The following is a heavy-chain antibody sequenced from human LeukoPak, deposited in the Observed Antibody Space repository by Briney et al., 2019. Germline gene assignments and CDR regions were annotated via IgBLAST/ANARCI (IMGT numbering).Heavy chain of an antibody. CDR2: INPNSGGT. CDR3: YGGTEYFQH. CDR1: GYTFTGHY. V-gene: IGHV1-2*02. D-gene: IGHD4-17*01. J-gene: IGHJ1*01. Sequence: GASVKVSCKASGYTFTGHYMHWVRQAPGQGLEWMGWINPNSGGTNYAQKFQGRVTMTRDTSITTGYMELSRLRSDDTAVYYCYGGTEYFQHWGQGTLVTVSS.